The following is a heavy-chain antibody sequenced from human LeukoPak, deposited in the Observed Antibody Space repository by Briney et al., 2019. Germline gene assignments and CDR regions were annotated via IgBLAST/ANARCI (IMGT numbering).Heavy chain of an antibody. J-gene: IGHJ4*02. CDR3: ARDEAGATGSFDY. Sequence: DPRGSLRLSCATSGFTFSNYEMNWVRQAPGKGLEWLSYIGTGGRSIYYADSVKGRFTISRDDVKNSLDLQMDSLRAEDTAVYYCARDEAGATGSFDYWGQGAQVTVSS. CDR1: GFTFSNYE. CDR2: IGTGGRSI. D-gene: IGHD1-26*01. V-gene: IGHV3-48*03.